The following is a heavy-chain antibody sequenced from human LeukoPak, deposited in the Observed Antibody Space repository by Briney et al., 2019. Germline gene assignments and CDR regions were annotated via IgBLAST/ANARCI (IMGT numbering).Heavy chain of an antibody. Sequence: GGSLRLSCTASGLTFSNYATTWVRQAPGKGLGWVSSITGSGRGTYYADSVKGRFSVSRDNSQNTVFLHMNSLRADDTALYDCSKDPDGDYVGAFDMWGPGTMVTVSS. CDR1: GLTFSNYA. J-gene: IGHJ3*02. V-gene: IGHV3-23*01. CDR3: SKDPDGDYVGAFDM. D-gene: IGHD4-17*01. CDR2: ITGSGRGT.